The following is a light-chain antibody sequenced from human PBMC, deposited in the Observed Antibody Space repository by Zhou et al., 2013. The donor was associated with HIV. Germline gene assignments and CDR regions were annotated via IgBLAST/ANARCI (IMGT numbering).Light chain of an antibody. Sequence: DIQMTQSPSSLSASVGDTVIITCRASQDISYFLAWYQHKPGKVPKPLIYAASTLHSGVPSRFSGSGAGTEFTLTISSLQPDDFATYYCQQCNTYPYTFGQGTKLEIK. CDR3: QQCNTYPYT. CDR2: AAS. CDR1: QDISYF. V-gene: IGKV1-27*01. J-gene: IGKJ2*01.